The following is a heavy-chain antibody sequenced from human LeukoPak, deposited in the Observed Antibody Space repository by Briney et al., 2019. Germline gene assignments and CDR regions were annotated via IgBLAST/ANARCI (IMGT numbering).Heavy chain of an antibody. V-gene: IGHV3-7*01. CDR3: AREYCSGGTCYSPGY. Sequence: GGSLRLSCAASGFTFSSYWMSWVRQAPGKGLEWVANIKQDGSEKYYVDSVKGRFTISRDNTKNSLYLQMSSLRAEDTAVYYCAREYCSGGTCYSPGYWGQGTLVTV. J-gene: IGHJ4*02. CDR2: IKQDGSEK. D-gene: IGHD2-15*01. CDR1: GFTFSSYW.